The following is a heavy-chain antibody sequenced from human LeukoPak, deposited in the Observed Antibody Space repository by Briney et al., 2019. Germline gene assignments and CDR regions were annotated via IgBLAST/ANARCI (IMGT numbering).Heavy chain of an antibody. CDR3: AKDTAYCGGDCYYFDY. J-gene: IGHJ4*02. CDR2: ISGSGGST. D-gene: IGHD2-21*02. CDR1: GFIFSSYA. Sequence: PGGSLRLSCAASGFIFSSYAMSWVRQAPGKGLEWVSAISGSGGSTYYADSVKGRFTISRDNSKNTLYLQMNSLRAEDTAVYYCAKDTAYCGGDCYYFDYWGQGTLVTVSS. V-gene: IGHV3-23*01.